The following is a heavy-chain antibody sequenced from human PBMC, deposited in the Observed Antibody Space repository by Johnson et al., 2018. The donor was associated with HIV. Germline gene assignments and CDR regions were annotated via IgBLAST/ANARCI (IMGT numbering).Heavy chain of an antibody. Sequence: VQLVESGGGVVQPGRSLRLSCTASGFTFSSYTMHWVRQAPGKGLEWVAVLSYDGSYKYYADSVKGRFTISRDNAKNTLFVQLNSLRAEDTAVYYCARGAPQWELLFGAVDIWGQGTMVTVSS. V-gene: IGHV3-30*04. J-gene: IGHJ3*02. CDR2: LSYDGSYK. CDR3: ARGAPQWELLFGAVDI. D-gene: IGHD1-26*01. CDR1: GFTFSSYT.